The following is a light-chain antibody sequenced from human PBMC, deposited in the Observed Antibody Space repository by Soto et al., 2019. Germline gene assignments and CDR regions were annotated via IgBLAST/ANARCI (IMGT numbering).Light chain of an antibody. V-gene: IGKV3-20*01. CDR3: QQYGSSLF. Sequence: EIVLTQSPGTVSLSPWERATLSCRASQSVSSSYLAWYQQKPGQAPRLLIYGASSRATGIPDRFSGSGSGTDFTLTISRLEPEDFAVYYCQQYGSSLFFGQGTRLEI. CDR2: GAS. CDR1: QSVSSSY. J-gene: IGKJ5*01.